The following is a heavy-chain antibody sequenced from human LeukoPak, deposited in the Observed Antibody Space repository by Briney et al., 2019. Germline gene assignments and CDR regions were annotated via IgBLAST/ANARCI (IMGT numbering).Heavy chain of an antibody. CDR3: TKGGSFSGSYYINWFDP. Sequence: GGSLRLSCAASGFTFSSFAMSWVRQAPGKGLEWVTTINSSGGKNYAESVKGRFTISRDNSKKTLYLQMNSLRPEDTAVYYCTKGGSFSGSYYINWFDPWGQGTLATVSS. V-gene: IGHV3-23*01. CDR2: INSSGGK. D-gene: IGHD3-10*01. CDR1: GFTFSSFA. J-gene: IGHJ5*02.